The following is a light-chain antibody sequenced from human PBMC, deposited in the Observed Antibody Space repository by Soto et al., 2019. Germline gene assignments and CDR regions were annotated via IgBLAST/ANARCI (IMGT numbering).Light chain of an antibody. Sequence: DIQMTQSPPYLSASVGDRATITCRASQGITNALGWYQQQPGKAPQRLLYAASSLQSGVPSGFSGSGSGTEFTPTISSLQPDDFATYYCQHYNSYSEAFGEGTKVDI. J-gene: IGKJ1*01. CDR3: QHYNSYSEA. CDR1: QGITNA. V-gene: IGKV1-17*01. CDR2: AAS.